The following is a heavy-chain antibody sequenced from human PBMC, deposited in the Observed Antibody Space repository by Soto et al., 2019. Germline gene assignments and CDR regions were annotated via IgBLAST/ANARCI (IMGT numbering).Heavy chain of an antibody. J-gene: IGHJ4*02. D-gene: IGHD3-22*01. CDR3: ARAASHNDSSGYTGY. CDR1: VFTFITYC. CDR2: IKQDGSEK. Sequence: WLSXRLSCSSAVFTFITYCIRWVRHAPGKGREWVANIKQDGSEKYYVDSVKGRFTISRDNAKNSLYLQMNSLRVEDTAVYYCARAASHNDSSGYTGYWGQGTLVTVSS. V-gene: IGHV3-7*01.